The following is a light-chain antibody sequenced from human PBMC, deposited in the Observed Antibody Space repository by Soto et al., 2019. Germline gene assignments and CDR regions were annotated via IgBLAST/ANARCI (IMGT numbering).Light chain of an antibody. J-gene: IGLJ1*01. CDR2: DDS. CDR3: QVWDSGSNHFV. V-gene: IGLV3-21*02. CDR1: NIGSKS. Sequence: ELTQPPSVSVAPGQTARISCGGNNIGSKSVHWYQQKPGQTPVLVVYDDSARPSGIPERFSGSNSGNTATLTISRVEAGDEADYYCQVWDSGSNHFVLGTGTKVTVL.